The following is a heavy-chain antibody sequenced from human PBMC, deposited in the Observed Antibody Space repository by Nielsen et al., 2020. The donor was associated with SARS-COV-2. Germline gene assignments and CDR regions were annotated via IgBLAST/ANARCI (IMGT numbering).Heavy chain of an antibody. D-gene: IGHD6-13*01. Sequence: GESLKISCAASGFTFSSYAMHWVRQAPGKGLEWVAVISYDGSNKYYADSVKGRFTISRDNSKNTLYLQMNSLRAEDTAVYYCAKDNVAAEENWFDPWGQGTLVTVSS. CDR3: AKDNVAAEENWFDP. V-gene: IGHV3-30*04. CDR2: ISYDGSNK. J-gene: IGHJ5*02. CDR1: GFTFSSYA.